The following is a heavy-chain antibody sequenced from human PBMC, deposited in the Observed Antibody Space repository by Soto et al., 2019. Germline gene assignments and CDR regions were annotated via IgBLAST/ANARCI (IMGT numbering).Heavy chain of an antibody. J-gene: IGHJ4*02. CDR2: VDTGNGNT. V-gene: IGHV1-3*04. Sequence: GASVKVSCKASGYTFTSYAIHWERQAPGPSLERKIHVDTGNGNTQYSQKVQGRGTITRDRYANTADMDLSSLRSEDTAVYYCERDAKWDPRPVEAQQDDDFDYSGQGAVVGDAS. CDR1: GYTFTSYA. D-gene: IGHD1-26*01. CDR3: ERDAKWDPRPVEAQQDDDFDY.